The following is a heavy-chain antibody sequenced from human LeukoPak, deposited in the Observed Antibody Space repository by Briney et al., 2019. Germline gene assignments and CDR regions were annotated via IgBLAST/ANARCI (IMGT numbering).Heavy chain of an antibody. J-gene: IGHJ4*02. CDR2: ISSSGSTI. CDR1: GFTFSSHE. D-gene: IGHD5-12*01. V-gene: IGHV3-48*03. Sequence: GGSLRLSCAVSGFTFSSHEMNWVRQAPGKGLEWVSYISSSGSTIYYADSVKGRFTISRDNAKNSLYLQMNSLRAEDTAVYYCARDSKWLRACDYWGQGTLVTVSS. CDR3: ARDSKWLRACDY.